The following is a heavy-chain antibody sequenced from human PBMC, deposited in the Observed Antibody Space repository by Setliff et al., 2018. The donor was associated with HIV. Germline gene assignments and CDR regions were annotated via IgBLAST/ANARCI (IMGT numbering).Heavy chain of an antibody. Sequence: ASVKVSCKASGYTFTNYYMHWVRQAPGQGLEWMGWMNPNTGDTGYAPKVQGRVSMTRDTSIGTAYMALSSLRSEDTAVYYCARRPCDRASCSFDFWGQGTLVTVSS. D-gene: IGHD2-2*01. CDR2: MNPNTGDT. CDR1: GYTFTNYY. J-gene: IGHJ4*02. CDR3: ARRPCDRASCSFDF. V-gene: IGHV1-8*02.